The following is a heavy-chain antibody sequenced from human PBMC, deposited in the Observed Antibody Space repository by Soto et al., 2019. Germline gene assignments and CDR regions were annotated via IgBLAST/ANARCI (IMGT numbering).Heavy chain of an antibody. J-gene: IGHJ6*02. V-gene: IGHV3-48*01. CDR2: ISSSSSTI. Sequence: EVQLVESGGGLVQRGGSLRLSCAASGLTFSSYSMNWVRQAPGKGLEWVSYISSSSSTIYYADSVKGRFTISRDNAENALYLQRNSRRAEETAVYHCAFGEESRYYYGGMDVWGQGTTVTVSS. CDR3: AFGEESRYYYGGMDV. CDR1: GLTFSSYS. D-gene: IGHD3-10*01.